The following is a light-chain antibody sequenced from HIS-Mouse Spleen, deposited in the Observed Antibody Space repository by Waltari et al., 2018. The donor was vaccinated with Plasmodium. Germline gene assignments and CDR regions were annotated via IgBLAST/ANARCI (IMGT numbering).Light chain of an antibody. CDR1: QDISNY. CDR2: DAS. Sequence: DIQMTQSPSSLSESVGNRVTFTCPAMQDISNYLNWYQQKPGKAPKLLIYDASNLETGVPSRFSGSGSGTDFTFTISSLQPEDIATYYCQQYDNLPPLFTFGPGTKVDIK. J-gene: IGKJ3*01. V-gene: IGKV1-33*01. CDR3: QQYDNLPPLFT.